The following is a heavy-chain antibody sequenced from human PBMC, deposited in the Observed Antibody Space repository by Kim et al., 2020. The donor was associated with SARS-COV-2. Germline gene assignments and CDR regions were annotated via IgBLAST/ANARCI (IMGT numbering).Heavy chain of an antibody. CDR2: IYSGGST. V-gene: IGHV3-53*01. Sequence: GGSLRLSCAASGFTVSSNYMSWVRQAPGKGLEWVLVIYSGGSTYYADSVKGRFAISRHNSKNTLYLQMNSLRAEDTAVYYCAGEQLESREEGYYYYMDV. CDR1: GFTVSSNY. D-gene: IGHD6-6*01. J-gene: IGHJ6*03. CDR3: AGEQLESREEGYYYYMDV.